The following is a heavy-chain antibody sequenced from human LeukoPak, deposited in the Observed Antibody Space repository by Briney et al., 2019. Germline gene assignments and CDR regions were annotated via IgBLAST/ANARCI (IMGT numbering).Heavy chain of an antibody. D-gene: IGHD6-13*01. CDR2: ISGSGGST. J-gene: IGHJ4*02. CDR3: AKAGSSWPRGYYFDY. V-gene: IGHV3-23*01. Sequence: GGSLRLSCAASGFTFSSYSMNWVRQAPGKGLERFSAISGSGGSTYYADSVKGRFTIPRDNTKNTLYLQMNSLRAEDTAVYYCAKAGSSWPRGYYFDYWGQGTLVTVSS. CDR1: GFTFSSYS.